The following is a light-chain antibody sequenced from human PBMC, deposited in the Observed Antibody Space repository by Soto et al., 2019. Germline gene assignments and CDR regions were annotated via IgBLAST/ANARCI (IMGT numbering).Light chain of an antibody. Sequence: EIVMTQSPGTLSVSPGERVTVSCRASQYVHTSLAWYQQKSGQAPRLLIYGASIRALGVPVRFSGSGSGTEFTLTIDSLQSEDSAVYSCQQYNQWPPTWTFGQGTKVEI. CDR2: GAS. CDR3: QQYNQWPPTWT. V-gene: IGKV3-15*01. CDR1: QYVHTS. J-gene: IGKJ1*01.